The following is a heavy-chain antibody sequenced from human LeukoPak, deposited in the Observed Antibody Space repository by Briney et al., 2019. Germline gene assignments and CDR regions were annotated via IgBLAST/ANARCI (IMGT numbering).Heavy chain of an antibody. D-gene: IGHD1-26*01. Sequence: ASVKVSRKASGYTFTGYYMHWVRQAPGQGLEWMGWINPNSGGTNYAQKFQGRATMTRDTSISTAYMELSRLRSDDTAVYYCARVVGATPTPGYWGQGTLVTVSS. J-gene: IGHJ4*02. V-gene: IGHV1-2*02. CDR2: INPNSGGT. CDR1: GYTFTGYY. CDR3: ARVVGATPTPGY.